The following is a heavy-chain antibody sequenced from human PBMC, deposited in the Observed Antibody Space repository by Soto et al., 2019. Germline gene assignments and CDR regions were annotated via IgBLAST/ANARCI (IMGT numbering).Heavy chain of an antibody. Sequence: QVQLVESGGGVVQPGRSLRLSCAASGFTFSSCAIQWVRQSPGKGLEWVALISYDGSNKYYADSVKCRFTISRDNSKNTLYRKMNTLRAEDTAVYYCARDKRDLRILERSYYIDYWGQGTLVTVSS. CDR2: ISYDGSNK. CDR3: ARDKRDLRILERSYYIDY. D-gene: IGHD3-3*01. J-gene: IGHJ4*02. V-gene: IGHV3-30-3*01. CDR1: GFTFSSCA.